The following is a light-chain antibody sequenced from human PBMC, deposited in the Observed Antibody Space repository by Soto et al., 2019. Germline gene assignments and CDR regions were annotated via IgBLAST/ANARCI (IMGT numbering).Light chain of an antibody. V-gene: IGLV2-14*01. CDR1: SGDIGGYNS. Sequence: QSALTQPASVSGSPGQSITISCAGTSGDIGGYNSVFWYQQHPGKAPKLIIYEVTNRPSGVSNRFSGSKSATSASLAISGLLPEDEADYYCAAWDAGLFVFGSGTKLTVL. J-gene: IGLJ1*01. CDR2: EVT. CDR3: AAWDAGLFV.